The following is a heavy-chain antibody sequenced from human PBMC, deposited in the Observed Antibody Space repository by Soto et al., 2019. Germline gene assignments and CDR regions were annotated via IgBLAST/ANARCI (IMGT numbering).Heavy chain of an antibody. CDR1: GFTFSTYG. D-gene: IGHD2-21*01. Sequence: QVQLVESGGGVVQPGRSLRLSCAASGFTFSTYGIHWVRQAPGKGLEWVAVIWYDGSNKYYADSVKGRFTISRDNSKNTLYLQMTSLRAEDTAVYYCARDPSYGPLWFDYWGQGTLVSVSS. J-gene: IGHJ4*02. V-gene: IGHV3-33*01. CDR3: ARDPSYGPLWFDY. CDR2: IWYDGSNK.